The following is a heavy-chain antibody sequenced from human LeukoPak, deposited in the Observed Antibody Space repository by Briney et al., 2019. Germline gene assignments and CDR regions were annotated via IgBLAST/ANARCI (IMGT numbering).Heavy chain of an antibody. Sequence: PGGSLRLSCAASGFTFSAYWMGWVRQAPGKGLEWVANINQDGSDTYYVDSVKGRFSISRDNAKNSLYLQINSLRAEDTAVYYCAREGGLVWGQGTTVTVSS. V-gene: IGHV3-7*01. J-gene: IGHJ6*02. D-gene: IGHD1-26*01. CDR3: AREGGLV. CDR2: INQDGSDT. CDR1: GFTFSAYW.